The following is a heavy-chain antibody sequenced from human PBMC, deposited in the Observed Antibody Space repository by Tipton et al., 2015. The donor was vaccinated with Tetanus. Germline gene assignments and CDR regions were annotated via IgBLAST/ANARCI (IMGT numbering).Heavy chain of an antibody. CDR1: GYTFGDYW. Sequence: QLVQSGAEVKKPGESLKISCQGSGYTFGDYWIGWVRQLPGKGLEWVGIIYPGDFEPRYSPPFQGQVTMSVDTSINTVYLQWDSLKASDPYMYYCARHPGFWTGYYFDFWGQGTLVTVSS. J-gene: IGHJ4*02. V-gene: IGHV5-51*01. CDR2: IYPGDFEP. D-gene: IGHD3/OR15-3a*01. CDR3: ARHPGFWTGYYFDF.